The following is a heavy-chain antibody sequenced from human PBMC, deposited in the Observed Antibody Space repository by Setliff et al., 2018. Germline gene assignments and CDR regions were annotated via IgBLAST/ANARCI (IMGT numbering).Heavy chain of an antibody. CDR1: GDSISSGSYH. CDR3: ARTTGSTHNWLDP. CDR2: IHPSGST. D-gene: IGHD1-1*01. Sequence: TLSLTCTVSGDSISSGSYHWSWIRKPAGKGLEWIGRIHPSGSTNYNPSPKSRVTISVDTSKNQFLLKVSSVTAADTAVYYCARTTGSTHNWLDPWGPGTLVTVSS. V-gene: IGHV4-61*02. J-gene: IGHJ5*02.